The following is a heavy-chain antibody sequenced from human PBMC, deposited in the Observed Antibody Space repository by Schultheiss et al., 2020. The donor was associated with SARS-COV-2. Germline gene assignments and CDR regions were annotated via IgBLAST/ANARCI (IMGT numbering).Heavy chain of an antibody. J-gene: IGHJ6*02. Sequence: SETLSLTCTVSGGSISSGSYYWSWIRQPPGKGLEWIGYIYYSGSTNYNPSLKSRVTISVDTSKNQFSLKLSSVTAADTAVYYCARDSGTGVIWGHYYYGMDVWGQGTAVTVSS. CDR2: IYYSGST. D-gene: IGHD3-16*01. V-gene: IGHV4-61*01. CDR3: ARDSGTGVIWGHYYYGMDV. CDR1: GGSISSGSYY.